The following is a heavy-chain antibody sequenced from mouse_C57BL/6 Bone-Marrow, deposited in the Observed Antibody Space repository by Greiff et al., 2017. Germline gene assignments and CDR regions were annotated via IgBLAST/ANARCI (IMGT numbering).Heavy chain of an antibody. D-gene: IGHD2-1*01. CDR2: ISYSGST. Sequence: DVKLVESGPSLVKPSQTLSLTCSVTGDSITSGYWNWIRKFPGNKLEYMGYISYSGSTYYNPSLKSRISITRDTSKNQYYLQLNSVTTEDTATYYCARVDGNYRYFDVWGAGTTVTVSS. CDR1: GDSITSGY. V-gene: IGHV3-8*02. J-gene: IGHJ1*01. CDR3: ARVDGNYRYFDV.